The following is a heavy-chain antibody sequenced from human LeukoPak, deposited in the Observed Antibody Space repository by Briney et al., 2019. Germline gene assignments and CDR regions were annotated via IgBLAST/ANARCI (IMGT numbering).Heavy chain of an antibody. J-gene: IGHJ4*02. Sequence: GRSLRLSCAASGFTFSSYGMHCVRQAPGKGLEWVAVIWYDGSNKYYADSVKGRFTISRDNSKNTLYLQMNSLRAEDTAVYYCARDPGGGSYYFDYWGQGTLVTVSS. D-gene: IGHD1-26*01. CDR3: ARDPGGGSYYFDY. CDR2: IWYDGSNK. CDR1: GFTFSSYG. V-gene: IGHV3-33*01.